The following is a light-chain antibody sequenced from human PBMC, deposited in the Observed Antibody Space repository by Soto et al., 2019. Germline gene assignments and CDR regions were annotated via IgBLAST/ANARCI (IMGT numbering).Light chain of an antibody. CDR2: GAS. Sequence: GWTRATKTRRLPPGERPTQSCRASQSVSSSYLAWYQQKPGQAPRLLIYGASSRATGIPDRFSGSGSGTDFTLAISCLHPEDFALYFCQVYGSPSKRFAEGTKVDIK. V-gene: IGKV3-20*01. J-gene: IGKJ1*01. CDR1: QSVSSSY. CDR3: QVYGSPSKR.